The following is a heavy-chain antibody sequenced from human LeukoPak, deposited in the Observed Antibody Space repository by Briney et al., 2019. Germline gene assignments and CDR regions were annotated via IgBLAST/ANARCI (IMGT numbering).Heavy chain of an antibody. D-gene: IGHD5-24*01. V-gene: IGHV4-39*01. CDR3: ARHGRMGTINPSY. J-gene: IGHJ4*02. CDR2: MYYSGCT. Sequence: PSETLSLTCTVSGGSISNSSYYWGWIRQPPGKGLEWIGSMYYSGCTYYNPSLKSRATISVDTSKNQFSLKLSSVTAADTAVYYCARHGRMGTINPSYWGQGTLVTVSS. CDR1: GGSISNSSYY.